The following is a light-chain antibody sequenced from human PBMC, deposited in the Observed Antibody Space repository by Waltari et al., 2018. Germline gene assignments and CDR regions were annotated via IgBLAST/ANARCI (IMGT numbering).Light chain of an antibody. CDR3: SSYAGSNYYV. CDR2: EVN. J-gene: IGLJ1*01. CDR1: SSDVGGYNY. V-gene: IGLV2-8*01. Sequence: QSALTQPPSASGSPGQSVTISCTGTSSDVGGYNYVSWYQQHPGKAPKLMIYEVNGRPSGVPVRVSGSKSGNTASLTVSGLQAEDEADYYCSSYAGSNYYVFGTGTKVTVL.